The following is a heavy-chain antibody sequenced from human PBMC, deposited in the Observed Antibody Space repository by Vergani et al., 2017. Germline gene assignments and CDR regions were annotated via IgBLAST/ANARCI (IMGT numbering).Heavy chain of an antibody. D-gene: IGHD6-6*01. CDR1: GYSFTSYW. CDR3: AXDYEAARPGYYYYYYMGV. J-gene: IGHJ6*03. V-gene: IGHV5-51*01. Sequence: EVQLVQSGAEVKKPGESLKISCKGSGYSFTSYWIGWVRQMPGKGLEWMGIIYPGDSDTRYSPSFQGQVTISADKSISTAYRQWNSLRAEDTAVYYCAXDYEAARPGYYYYYYMGVWGKGTTVTVSS. CDR2: IYPGDSDT.